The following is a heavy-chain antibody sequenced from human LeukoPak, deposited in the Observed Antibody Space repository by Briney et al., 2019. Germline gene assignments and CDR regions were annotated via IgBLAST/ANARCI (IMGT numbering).Heavy chain of an antibody. CDR1: GFTVSSNY. CDR2: IYSGGST. V-gene: IGHV3-53*01. Sequence: PGRSLRLSCAASGFTVSSNYMSWVRQAPGKGLEWVSVIYSGGSTYYADSVKGRFTISRDNSKNTLYLQMNSLRAEDTAVYYCARGRDTVTLDYWGQGTLVTVSS. CDR3: ARGRDTVTLDY. J-gene: IGHJ4*02. D-gene: IGHD4-17*01.